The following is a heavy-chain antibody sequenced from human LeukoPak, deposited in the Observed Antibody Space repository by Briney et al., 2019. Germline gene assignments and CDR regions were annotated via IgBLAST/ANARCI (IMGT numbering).Heavy chain of an antibody. Sequence: GASVKVSCKASGYTFTSYDINWVRQATGQGLEWMGWMNPNSGGTNYAQKFQGRVTMTRDTSISTAYMELSRLRSDDTAVYYCAREYYYDSMGFDYWGQGTLVTVSS. CDR1: GYTFTSYD. CDR3: AREYYYDSMGFDY. CDR2: MNPNSGGT. V-gene: IGHV1-2*02. D-gene: IGHD3-22*01. J-gene: IGHJ4*02.